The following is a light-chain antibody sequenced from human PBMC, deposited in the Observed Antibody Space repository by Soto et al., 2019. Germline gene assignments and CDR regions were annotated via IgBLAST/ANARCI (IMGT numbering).Light chain of an antibody. CDR2: DVT. CDR3: CSFAGSATWV. V-gene: IGLV2-11*01. Sequence: QSVLTQPRSVSGSPGQSVTISCTGTSSDVGSYNYVSWYQQRPGKAPKLMIYDVTKRPSGVPDRFSGSKSGNTASLTISGLQGEDEGDYYCCSFAGSATWVFGGGTKLTVL. J-gene: IGLJ3*02. CDR1: SSDVGSYNY.